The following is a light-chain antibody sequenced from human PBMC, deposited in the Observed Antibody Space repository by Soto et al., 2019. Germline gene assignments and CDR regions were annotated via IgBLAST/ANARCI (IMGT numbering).Light chain of an antibody. V-gene: IGKV3-20*01. Sequence: EIVLTQSPGTLSLSPWERATLSCRASQSVSSSYLAWYQQKPGQAPRLLIYDASSRATGIPDRFSGSGSGTDFTLTISRLEPEDFAVYYCQQYGSSPRTFGQGTKVDIK. CDR3: QQYGSSPRT. CDR2: DAS. J-gene: IGKJ1*01. CDR1: QSVSSSY.